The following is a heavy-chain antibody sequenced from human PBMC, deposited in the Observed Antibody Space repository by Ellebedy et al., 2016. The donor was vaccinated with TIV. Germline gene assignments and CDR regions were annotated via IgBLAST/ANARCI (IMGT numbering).Heavy chain of an antibody. CDR2: IRSKIYGGAT. V-gene: IGHV3-49*03. CDR3: SWHYDTGDDYHDVFDI. CDR1: GFTFGDYA. D-gene: IGHD3-22*01. J-gene: IGHJ3*02. Sequence: PGGSLRLSCTVSGFTFGDYAMSWFRQAPGKGLEWVGFIRSKIYGGATEYAASVKGRFTLSRDDSISIAYLQMDSLKTEDTAVYYCSWHYDTGDDYHDVFDIWGQGTIVTVSS.